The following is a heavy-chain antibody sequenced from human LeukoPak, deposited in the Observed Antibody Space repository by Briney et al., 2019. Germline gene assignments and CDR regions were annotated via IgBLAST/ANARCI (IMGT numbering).Heavy chain of an antibody. CDR3: ARRLSITMIVVPSGDAFDI. J-gene: IGHJ3*02. V-gene: IGHV5-51*01. D-gene: IGHD3-22*01. CDR1: GYSFTSYW. Sequence: PGESLKISCKGSGYSFTSYWIGWVRQMPGKGLEWMGIIYPGDSDTSYSPSFQGQVTISADKSISTAYLQWSSLKASDTAVYYCARRLSITMIVVPSGDAFDIWGQGTMVTVSS. CDR2: IYPGDSDT.